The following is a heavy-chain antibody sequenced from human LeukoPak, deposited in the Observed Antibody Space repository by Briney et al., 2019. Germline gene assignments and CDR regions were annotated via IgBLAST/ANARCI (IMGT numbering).Heavy chain of an antibody. CDR2: INCNTGVT. J-gene: IGHJ5*02. Sequence: GASVKVSCKTSGYTFTGYYIHWVRQAPGQGFEWMGWINCNTGVTNYAQKFQGRITMTRDTSISTAYMELSSLRSDDTAVYYCARVQVVDFDPWGQGTLVTVSS. CDR1: GYTFTGYY. V-gene: IGHV1-2*02. CDR3: ARVQVVDFDP. D-gene: IGHD2-2*01.